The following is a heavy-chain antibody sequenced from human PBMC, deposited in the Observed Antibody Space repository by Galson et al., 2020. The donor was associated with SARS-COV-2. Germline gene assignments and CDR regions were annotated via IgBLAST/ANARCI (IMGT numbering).Heavy chain of an antibody. D-gene: IGHD5-12*01. J-gene: IGHJ4*02. CDR2: IGYARGNK. Sequence: AGSLRLSCAASGFTFSSYDIHWVRQAPGKGLEWGTVIGYARGNKYYADSVKGRFTISRDNSKNTLYLQMNTVRAEDTAVYYCAKDAFGGWLRFTGPLGEWGQGGLVTVS. V-gene: IGHV3-33*06. CDR1: GFTFSSYD. CDR3: AKDAFGGWLRFTGPLGE.